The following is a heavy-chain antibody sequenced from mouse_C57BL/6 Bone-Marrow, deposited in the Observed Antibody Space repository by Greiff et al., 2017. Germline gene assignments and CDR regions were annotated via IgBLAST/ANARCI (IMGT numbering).Heavy chain of an antibody. CDR2: LNSDGGST. J-gene: IGHJ2*01. Sequence: EVQLMESGGGLVQPGASLKLSCESYDYEFPSHDMSWVRKTPEKRLELVAALNSDGGSTYYPDTMKRRFILSRDKTKMTLYLQMSSLRSEDTALYYCARQRRNSSRYDWGQGTTLTVSS. D-gene: IGHD3-2*02. CDR3: ARQRRNSSRYD. V-gene: IGHV5-2*01. CDR1: DYEFPSHD.